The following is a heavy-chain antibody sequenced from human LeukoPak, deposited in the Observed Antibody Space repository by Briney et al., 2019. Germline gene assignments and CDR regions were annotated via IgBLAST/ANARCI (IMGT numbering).Heavy chain of an antibody. V-gene: IGHV4-61*02. CDR3: ARGVTDWYYFDY. CDR2: VYTSGST. J-gene: IGHJ4*02. D-gene: IGHD3/OR15-3a*01. CDR1: GASISSGSYY. Sequence: SETLSLTCTVSGASISSGSYYWSWIRQPAGKGLEWIGRVYTSGSTNYNPSLKSRVNISLDTPKNQFSLKLISVTAADTAVYYCARGVTDWYYFDYWGQGTLVTVSS.